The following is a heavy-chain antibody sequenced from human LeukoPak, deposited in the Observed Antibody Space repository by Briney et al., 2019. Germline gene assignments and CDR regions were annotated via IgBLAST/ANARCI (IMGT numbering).Heavy chain of an antibody. CDR1: GFTFSDYY. V-gene: IGHV4-31*02. Sequence: LRLSCAASGFTFSDYYMSWLRQHPGKGLEWIGYIYYSGSTYYNPSLKSRVTISVDTSKNQFSLKLSSVTAADTAVYYCARESYYYDSSGYLYFFDYWGQGTLVTVSS. J-gene: IGHJ4*02. D-gene: IGHD3-22*01. CDR3: ARESYYYDSSGYLYFFDY. CDR2: IYYSGST.